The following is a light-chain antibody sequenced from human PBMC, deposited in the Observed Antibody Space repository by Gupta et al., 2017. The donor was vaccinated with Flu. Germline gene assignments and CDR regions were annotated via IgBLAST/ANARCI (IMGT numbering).Light chain of an antibody. J-gene: IGLJ2*01. Sequence: QSVLTQPPSASGTPGQRVTISCSGSSSNIGSNSVFWYQQLPGTAPKLLIDWSNQRPSGVLDRFFGSKSGTSGALVISGLRSEEEGDYYCAAWDDSLSGRLFGGGTKLTVL. CDR2: WSN. CDR3: AAWDDSLSGRL. CDR1: SSNIGSNS. V-gene: IGLV1-47*01.